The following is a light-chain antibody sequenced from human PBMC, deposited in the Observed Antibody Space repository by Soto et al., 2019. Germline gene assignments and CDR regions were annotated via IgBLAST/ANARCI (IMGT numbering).Light chain of an antibody. CDR3: AAWDVSLVV. CDR1: SSNIGTNT. CDR2: SDN. Sequence: QAVVTQPPSASGTPGQRVNISCSGSSSNIGTNTVIWYQQLPGAAPKLLIYSDNQRPSGVPDRFSGSKSGTSASLAISGLQSEDEADYYCAAWDVSLVVFGGGTKLTVL. V-gene: IGLV1-44*01. J-gene: IGLJ2*01.